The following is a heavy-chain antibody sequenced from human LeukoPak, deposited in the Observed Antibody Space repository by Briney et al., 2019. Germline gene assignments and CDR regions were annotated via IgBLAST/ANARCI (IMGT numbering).Heavy chain of an antibody. CDR3: AKDWGEWGLLSDY. CDR1: GFTFSSYG. D-gene: IGHD1-26*01. V-gene: IGHV3-30*02. Sequence: PGGSLRLSCAASGFTFSSYGMHWVRQAPGKGLEWVAFIRYDGSNKYYADSVKGRFTISRDNSKNTLYLQMNSLRAEDTAVYYCAKDWGEWGLLSDYWGQGTLVTVSS. CDR2: IRYDGSNK. J-gene: IGHJ4*02.